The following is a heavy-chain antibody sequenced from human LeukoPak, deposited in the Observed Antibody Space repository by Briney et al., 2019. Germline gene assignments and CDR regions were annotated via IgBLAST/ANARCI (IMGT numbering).Heavy chain of an antibody. CDR1: GGSFSGYY. J-gene: IGHJ5*02. V-gene: IGHV4-34*01. CDR2: INHSGST. CDR3: ARGRLAAAGTRYWFDP. D-gene: IGHD6-13*01. Sequence: PSETLSLTCAVYGGSFSGYYWSWIRQPPGKGLEWIGEINHSGSTNYNPSLKSRVTISVDTSKNQFSLKLSSVTAADTAVYYCARGRLAAAGTRYWFDPWGQGTLVTVSS.